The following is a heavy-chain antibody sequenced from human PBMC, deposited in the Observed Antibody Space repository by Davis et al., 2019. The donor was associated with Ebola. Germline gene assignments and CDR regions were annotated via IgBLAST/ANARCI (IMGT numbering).Heavy chain of an antibody. CDR3: AKDGQDHYYYGMDV. CDR2: ISYDGSNK. Sequence: PGGSLRLSCAASGFTFSSYGMHWVRQAPGKGLEWVAVISYDGSNKYYADSVKGRFTISRDNSKNTLYLQMNSLRAEDTAVYYCAKDGQDHYYYGMDVWGQGTTVTVSS. J-gene: IGHJ6*02. CDR1: GFTFSSYG. V-gene: IGHV3-30*18.